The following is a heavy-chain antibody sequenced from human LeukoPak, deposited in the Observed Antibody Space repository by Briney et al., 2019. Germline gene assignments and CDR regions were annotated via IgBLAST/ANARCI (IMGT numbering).Heavy chain of an antibody. D-gene: IGHD6-25*01. CDR1: GGSFSDYF. CDR3: AMRAADPNYFDY. Sequence: SETLSLTCAVYGGSFSDYFWSWIRQSPGKGLEWIGEVNPGGNTNYNPSLKSRVTVSVGTANNHFSLRLSSVTAADTAVYYCAMRAADPNYFDYWGQGNLVSVSS. V-gene: IGHV4-34*01. CDR2: VNPGGNT. J-gene: IGHJ4*02.